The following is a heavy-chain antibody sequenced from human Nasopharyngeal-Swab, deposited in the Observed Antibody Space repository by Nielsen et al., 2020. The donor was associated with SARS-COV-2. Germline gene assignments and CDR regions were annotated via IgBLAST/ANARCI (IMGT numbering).Heavy chain of an antibody. V-gene: IGHV6-1*01. CDR1: GDSVSSNSAA. CDR2: TYYRSKWYN. Sequence: SETLSLTCAISGDSVSSNSAAWNWIRQSPSRGLEWLGRTYYRSKWYNDYAVSVKSRITINPDTSKNQFSLQLNSVTPEDTAVYYCARSVYYYDSSGYLNWFDPWGQETLVTVSS. D-gene: IGHD3-22*01. CDR3: ARSVYYYDSSGYLNWFDP. J-gene: IGHJ5*02.